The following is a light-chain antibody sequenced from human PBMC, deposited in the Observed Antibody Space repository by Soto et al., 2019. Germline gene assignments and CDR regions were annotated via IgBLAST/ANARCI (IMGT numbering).Light chain of an antibody. J-gene: IGKJ4*01. CDR3: QQYNDWPLT. V-gene: IGKV3-15*01. CDR2: DAS. CDR1: QSVSSN. Sequence: EIRMTQSPATLSVSPGDRATLSCRASQSVSSNLAWYQQKPGQTPRLLIYDASTRATGIPARFSGSGSGTEFTRTIDSLQSEDFAVYYWQQYNDWPLTFGGGTKVEIK.